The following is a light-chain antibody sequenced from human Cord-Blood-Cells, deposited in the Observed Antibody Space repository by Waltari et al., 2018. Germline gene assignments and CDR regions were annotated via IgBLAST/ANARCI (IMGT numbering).Light chain of an antibody. CDR3: QQSYSTPIT. Sequence: DIKMTQSPSFLSASVGSRVTITCRSSKSISSYLNWYQQKPGKAPKLLIYAASSLQSGVPSRFSGSGSGTDFTLTISSLQPEDFATYYCQQSYSTPITVGQGTRLEIK. V-gene: IGKV1-39*01. CDR2: AAS. CDR1: KSISSY. J-gene: IGKJ5*01.